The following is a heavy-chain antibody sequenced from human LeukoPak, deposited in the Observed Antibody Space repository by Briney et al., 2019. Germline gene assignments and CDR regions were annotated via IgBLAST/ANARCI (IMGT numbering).Heavy chain of an antibody. J-gene: IGHJ3*01. CDR3: ARRGLVAGIYDLVYGFDL. CDR1: GFSFTTFH. Sequence: ASVTVSCKAAGFSFTTFHINWVRQAPGQGPEWMGWVNPDTGNTGLAQKFQGRVTITQKSSETTVYMELSSLTSEDTAVYYCARRGLVAGIYDLVYGFDLWGQGTMVTVSS. CDR2: VNPDTGNT. D-gene: IGHD3/OR15-3a*01. V-gene: IGHV1-8*03.